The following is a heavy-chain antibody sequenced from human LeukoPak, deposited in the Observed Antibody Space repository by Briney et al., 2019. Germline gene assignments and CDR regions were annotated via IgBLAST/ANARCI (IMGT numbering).Heavy chain of an antibody. CDR1: GGSISSYY. J-gene: IGHJ2*01. CDR2: IYCSGST. V-gene: IGHV4-59*08. D-gene: IGHD6-19*01. Sequence: SETLSLTCTVSGGSISSYYWSWIRQPPGKGLEWIGYIYCSGSTNYNPSLKSRVTISVDTSKNQFSLKLSSVTAADTAVYYCARDSSGWYWYFDLWGRGTLVTVSS. CDR3: ARDSSGWYWYFDL.